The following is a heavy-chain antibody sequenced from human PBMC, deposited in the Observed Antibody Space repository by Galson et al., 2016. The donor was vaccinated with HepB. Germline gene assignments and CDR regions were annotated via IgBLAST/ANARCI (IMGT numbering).Heavy chain of an antibody. CDR1: GGSSRSYV. CDR2: IIPIFDRT. Sequence: SVKVSCKASGGSSRSYVISWVRQAPGQGLEWMGKIIPIFDRTNYAQKLQGRVTITADESTSAVYMELSSLGSEDTAVYYCAYRSNYDDNSDYYSQWGLGTLVTVSS. J-gene: IGHJ4*02. CDR3: AYRSNYDDNSDYYSQ. V-gene: IGHV1-69*13. D-gene: IGHD3-22*01.